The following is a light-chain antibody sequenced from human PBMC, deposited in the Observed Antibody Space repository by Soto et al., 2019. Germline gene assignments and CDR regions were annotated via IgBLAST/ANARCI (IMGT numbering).Light chain of an antibody. Sequence: DIVITQSPLSLPVTPGEPASISCRSSQSLLHSNGYNYLDWYLQKPGQSPQLLIYLGSNRASGVPDRFSGSGSGTDFTLKISRVEAEDVGVYYCMQALQTPPTFGQGTXVDIK. J-gene: IGKJ1*01. V-gene: IGKV2-28*01. CDR2: LGS. CDR3: MQALQTPPT. CDR1: QSLLHSNGYNY.